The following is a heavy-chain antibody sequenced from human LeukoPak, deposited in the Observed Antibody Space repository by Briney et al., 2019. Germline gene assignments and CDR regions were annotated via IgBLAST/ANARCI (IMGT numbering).Heavy chain of an antibody. Sequence: GGSLRLSCAASAFTFSSYGMHWVRQAPGKGLEWVAFNRYDGSNKYYADSVKGRFTISRDNAKNSLYLQMNSLRAEDTAVYYCARAGYSSSWTPRYFDYWGQGTLVTVPS. D-gene: IGHD6-13*01. CDR3: ARAGYSSSWTPRYFDY. V-gene: IGHV3-30*02. J-gene: IGHJ4*02. CDR1: AFTFSSYG. CDR2: NRYDGSNK.